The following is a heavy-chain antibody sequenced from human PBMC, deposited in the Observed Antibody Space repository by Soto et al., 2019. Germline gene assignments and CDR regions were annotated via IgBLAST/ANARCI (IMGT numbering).Heavy chain of an antibody. Sequence: QVQLVESGGGLVKPGGSLRLSCAASGFTFSDYYMGWIRQAPGRGLEWLSYISIASSTIYYAVSVKGRFSISRDNAKNSLYLQLSSLRAEDTAVYFCARERARVFDSWGQGTLVTVSS. V-gene: IGHV3-11*01. CDR2: ISIASSTI. J-gene: IGHJ4*02. CDR3: ARERARVFDS. CDR1: GFTFSDYY.